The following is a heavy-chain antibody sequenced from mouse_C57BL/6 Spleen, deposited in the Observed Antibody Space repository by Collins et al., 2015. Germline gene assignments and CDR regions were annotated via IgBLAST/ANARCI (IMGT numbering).Heavy chain of an antibody. D-gene: IGHD1-1*01. CDR3: ARSVTTVVATGYYYAMDY. J-gene: IGHJ4*01. CDR2: ISTYYGDA. CDR1: GYTFTDYA. V-gene: IGHV1S137*01. Sequence: QVQLQQSGAELVRPGVSVKISCKGSGYTFTDYAMHWAKQSHAKSLEWIGVISTYYGDASYNQKFKGKATMTVDKSSSTAYMEPARLTSEDSAIYYCARSVTTVVATGYYYAMDYWGQGTSVTVSS.